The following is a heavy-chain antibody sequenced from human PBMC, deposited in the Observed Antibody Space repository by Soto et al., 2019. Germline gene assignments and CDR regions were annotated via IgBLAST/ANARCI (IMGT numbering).Heavy chain of an antibody. V-gene: IGHV3-21*01. Sequence: PGGSLRLSCAASGFTFSGHGMGWVRQAPGKGLEWVSSISGSSTYIFHADSVKGRFTISRDNAKNSLYLQMNGLRAEDMAVYYCARSFYDSSGYQTFDYWGQGTLVTVSS. CDR1: GFTFSGHG. D-gene: IGHD3-22*01. CDR3: ARSFYDSSGYQTFDY. CDR2: ISGSSTYI. J-gene: IGHJ4*02.